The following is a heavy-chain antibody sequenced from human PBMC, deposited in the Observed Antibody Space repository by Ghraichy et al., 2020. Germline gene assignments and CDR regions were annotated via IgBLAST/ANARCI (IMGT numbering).Heavy chain of an antibody. Sequence: GGSLRLSCAASGFTFSSYGMHWVRQAPGKGLEWVAVIWYDGSNKYYADSVKGRFTISRDNSKNTLYLQMNSLRAEDTAVYYCARATVKYNWFDPWGQGTLVTVSS. CDR1: GFTFSSYG. J-gene: IGHJ5*02. CDR3: ARATVKYNWFDP. V-gene: IGHV3-33*01. D-gene: IGHD4-17*01. CDR2: IWYDGSNK.